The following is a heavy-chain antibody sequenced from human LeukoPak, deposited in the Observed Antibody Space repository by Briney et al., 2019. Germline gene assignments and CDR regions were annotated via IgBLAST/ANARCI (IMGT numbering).Heavy chain of an antibody. J-gene: IGHJ4*02. CDR1: GGSFSGYY. CDR2: INHSGST. D-gene: IGHD6-13*01. Sequence: SETLSLTCAVYGGSFSGYYWSWIRQPPGKGLEWIGEINHSGSTNYNPSLKSRVTISVDTSKNQFSLKLSSVTAADTAVYYCARKGSWYLKFDYWGQGTLVTVSS. V-gene: IGHV4-34*01. CDR3: ARKGSWYLKFDY.